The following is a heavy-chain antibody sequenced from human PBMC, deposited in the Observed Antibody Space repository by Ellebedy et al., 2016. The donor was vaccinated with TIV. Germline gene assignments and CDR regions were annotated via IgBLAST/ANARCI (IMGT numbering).Heavy chain of an antibody. D-gene: IGHD3-22*01. CDR2: IFHSGST. CDR3: GRYYDSSGGSFFDY. V-gene: IGHV4-4*02. CDR1: GFTFSASG. J-gene: IGHJ4*02. Sequence: MPGGSLRLSCAASGFTFSASGMTWARQAPGKGLEWIGEIFHSGSTNYNPSLKSRVTISVDKSKNQFSLKLTSVTAADTAVYYCGRYYDSSGGSFFDYWGQGTLVTVSS.